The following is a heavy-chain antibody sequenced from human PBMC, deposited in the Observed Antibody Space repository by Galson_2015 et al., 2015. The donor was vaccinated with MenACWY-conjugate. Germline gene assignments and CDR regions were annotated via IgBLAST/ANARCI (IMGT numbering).Heavy chain of an antibody. V-gene: IGHV1-18*01. D-gene: IGHD3-10*01. Sequence: SVKVSCKASGYTFTSYGISWVRQAPGQGLEWMGWISAYNGNTNYAQKLQGRVTMTTDTSTSTAYMELRSLRSDDTAVYYCARDDTYYYGSGSDQYGMDVWGQGTTVTVSS. CDR3: ARDDTYYYGSGSDQYGMDV. CDR2: ISAYNGNT. J-gene: IGHJ6*02. CDR1: GYTFTSYG.